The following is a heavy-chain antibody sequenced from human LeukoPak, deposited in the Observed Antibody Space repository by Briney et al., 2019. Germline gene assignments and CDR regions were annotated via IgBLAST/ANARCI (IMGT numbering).Heavy chain of an antibody. J-gene: IGHJ4*02. CDR3: AKGATGYCSSTSCLYYFDY. V-gene: IGHV3-23*01. CDR2: VTADST. D-gene: IGHD2-2*01. CDR1: GFNFGTYA. Sequence: GGSLRLSCAASGFNFGTYAMSWVRQAPGKGLEWVSTVTADSTYYADSVKGRFTISRDNSKNTLCLQMNSLRAEDTAVYYCAKGATGYCSSTSCLYYFDYWGQGTLVTVSS.